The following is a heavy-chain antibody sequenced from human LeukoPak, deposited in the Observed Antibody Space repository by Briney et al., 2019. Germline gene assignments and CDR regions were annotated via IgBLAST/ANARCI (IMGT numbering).Heavy chain of an antibody. J-gene: IGHJ4*02. D-gene: IGHD5-24*01. CDR3: AKGGDGYNYYFDY. Sequence: GGSLRLSCTASGFTFSDYAMSWVRQAPGKGLVWVSGISGSSGSIRYADSVKGRFIISRDNSKNTLYLQMNSLRAEDTAVYYCAKGGDGYNYYFDYWGQETLVTVSS. V-gene: IGHV3-23*01. CDR1: GFTFSDYA. CDR2: ISGSSGSI.